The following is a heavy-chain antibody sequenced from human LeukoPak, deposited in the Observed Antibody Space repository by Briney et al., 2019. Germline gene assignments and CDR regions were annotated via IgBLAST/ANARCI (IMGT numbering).Heavy chain of an antibody. CDR2: NNSDGSRT. CDR3: AREGAYYDSSGYYYYYYYMDV. V-gene: IGHV3-74*01. CDR1: GFTFSSYW. D-gene: IGHD3-22*01. J-gene: IGHJ6*03. Sequence: PGGSLRLSCAASGFTFSSYWMHWVRQAPGKGLVWVSRNNSDGSRTSYADSVKGRFTISRDNAKNTLYLQMNSLRAEDTAVYYCAREGAYYDSSGYYYYYYYMDVWGKGTTVTVSS.